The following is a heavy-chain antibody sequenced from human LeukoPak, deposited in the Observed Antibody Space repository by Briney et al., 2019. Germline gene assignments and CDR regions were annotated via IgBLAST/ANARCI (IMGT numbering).Heavy chain of an antibody. Sequence: GGSLRLSCAASGFTFSSYGMHWVRQAPGKGLEWVAVIWYDGSNKYYADSVKGRFTISRGNSKNTLYLQMNSLRAEDTAVYYCARDLGIAAAGTVYYYYYGMDVWGQGTTVTVSS. V-gene: IGHV3-33*01. CDR3: ARDLGIAAAGTVYYYYYGMDV. D-gene: IGHD6-13*01. CDR1: GFTFSSYG. J-gene: IGHJ6*02. CDR2: IWYDGSNK.